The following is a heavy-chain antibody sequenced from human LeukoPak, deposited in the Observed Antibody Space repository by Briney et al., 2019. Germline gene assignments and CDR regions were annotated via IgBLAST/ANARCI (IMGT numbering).Heavy chain of an antibody. CDR1: GFTFSTSA. CDR3: ARDPLRYLRVGHYDY. CDR2: IDYDSSHI. V-gene: IGHV3-21*01. D-gene: IGHD3-9*01. Sequence: GESLRLSCAASGFTFSTSAMNWVRQVPGKGLEWVSSIDYDSSHIYYAASVRGRFTISSETARTSVYLQMNSLRVEDTAVYYCARDPLRYLRVGHYDYWGQGTLVAVSS. J-gene: IGHJ4*02.